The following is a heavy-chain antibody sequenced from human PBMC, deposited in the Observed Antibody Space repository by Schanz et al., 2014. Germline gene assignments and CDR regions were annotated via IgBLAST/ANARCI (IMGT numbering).Heavy chain of an antibody. CDR3: ARDRLECGAECYSVEVFEI. V-gene: IGHV1-69*04. D-gene: IGHD2-21*01. J-gene: IGHJ4*02. CDR2: IIPSLGLA. CDR1: GGTFSSFG. Sequence: VQLEQSGAEVKKPGSSVKVSCKASGGTFSSFGINWVRQAPGQGLEWMGRIIPSLGLAKYERKFQGKVTITADASATAAYMEFSGLRSEDTAVYYCARDRLECGAECYSVEVFEIWGQGTLVIVSS.